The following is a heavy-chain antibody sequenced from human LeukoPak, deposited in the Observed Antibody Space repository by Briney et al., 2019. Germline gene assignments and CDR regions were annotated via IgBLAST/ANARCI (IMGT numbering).Heavy chain of an antibody. Sequence: ASVKVSCEASGYTFTSYAMNWVRQAPGQGLEWMGWINTNTGNPTYAQGFTGRFVFSLDTSVSTAYLQISSLKAEDTAVYYCARDPSHLRLGERYHYDAFDIWGQGTMVTVSS. V-gene: IGHV7-4-1*02. CDR1: GYTFTSYA. CDR2: INTNTGNP. CDR3: ARDPSHLRLGERYHYDAFDI. D-gene: IGHD3-16*01. J-gene: IGHJ3*02.